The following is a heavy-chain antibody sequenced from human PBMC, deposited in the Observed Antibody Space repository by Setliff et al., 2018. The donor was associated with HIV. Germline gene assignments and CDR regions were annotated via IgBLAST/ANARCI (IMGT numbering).Heavy chain of an antibody. D-gene: IGHD5-12*01. CDR3: ARDWRSGYDLNFDY. CDR1: GFTFSSYE. J-gene: IGHJ4*02. V-gene: IGHV3-48*03. CDR2: ISSSGGTI. Sequence: PGGSLRLSCAASGFTFSSYEMNWVRQAPGKGLEWVSYISSSGGTIYYADSVKGRFTISRDNAKNSLYLQMNSLRAEDTAIYYCARDWRSGYDLNFDYWGQGTLVTVSS.